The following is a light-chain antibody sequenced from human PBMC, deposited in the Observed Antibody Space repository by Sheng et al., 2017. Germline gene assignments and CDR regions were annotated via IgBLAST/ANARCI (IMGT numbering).Light chain of an antibody. V-gene: IGLV1-44*01. J-gene: IGLJ3*02. CDR1: SSNIGSYT. Sequence: QSVLTQPPSTSGTPGQRVTISCSGSSSNIGSYTVKWYQQLPGTAPKLLIHSNNQWPSRVPGRFSGSKSGTSASLAISGLQSEDEADYYCSAWDDSLNAWVFGGGTRLTVL. CDR3: SAWDDSLNAWV. CDR2: SNN.